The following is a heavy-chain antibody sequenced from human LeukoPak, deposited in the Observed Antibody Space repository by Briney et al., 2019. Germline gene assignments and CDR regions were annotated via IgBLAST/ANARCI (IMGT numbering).Heavy chain of an antibody. CDR3: ARRLYDSSGYYYYFDY. CDR1: GYSFTSYW. D-gene: IGHD3-22*01. Sequence: GESLKISCKASGYSFTSYWIGWVRQMPGKGLEWMGIIYPSDSDTTYSPSFQGQVTISADKSISNAYLQWSSLKASDTAMYYCARRLYDSSGYYYYFDYWGQGTLVTVSS. J-gene: IGHJ4*02. V-gene: IGHV5-51*01. CDR2: IYPSDSDT.